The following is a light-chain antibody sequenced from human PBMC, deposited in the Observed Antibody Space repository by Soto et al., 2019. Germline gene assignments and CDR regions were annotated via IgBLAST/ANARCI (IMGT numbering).Light chain of an antibody. CDR3: AAWDDSLNAL. J-gene: IGLJ1*01. CDR2: IND. Sequence: QSVLTQPPSASGTPGLTVTISCSGSSSNIGDNPVNWYQQLPGAAPKLLIYINDQRPSGVPDRFSGSKSGTSASLAISGLQPEDEADYYCAAWDDSLNALFGTGTKLTVL. V-gene: IGLV1-44*01. CDR1: SSNIGDNP.